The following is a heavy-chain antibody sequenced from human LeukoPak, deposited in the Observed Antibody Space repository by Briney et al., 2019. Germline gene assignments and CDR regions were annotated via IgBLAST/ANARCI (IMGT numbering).Heavy chain of an antibody. CDR1: GFTFSSYS. Sequence: GGSLRLSCAASGFTFSSYSMNWVRQAPGKGLEWVSSISSSSSYIYYADSVKGRFTISRDNAKNSLYLQMNSLRDEDTGVYYCARDASSGYYLNWFDPWGQGTLVTVSS. V-gene: IGHV3-21*01. CDR2: ISSSSSYI. CDR3: ARDASSGYYLNWFDP. J-gene: IGHJ5*02. D-gene: IGHD3-22*01.